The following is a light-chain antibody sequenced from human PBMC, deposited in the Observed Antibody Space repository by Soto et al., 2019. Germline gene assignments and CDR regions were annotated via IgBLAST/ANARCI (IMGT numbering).Light chain of an antibody. Sequence: QAVWTQPRSFSASPGQSVTISCTGTSSDVGGYNYVSWYQQHPGKAPKLMIYDVSKRPSGVPDRFSGSKSGNTASLTISGLQAEDEADYYCCSHDVFGTGTKVTGL. CDR3: CSHDV. V-gene: IGLV2-11*01. J-gene: IGLJ1*01. CDR2: DVS. CDR1: SSDVGGYNY.